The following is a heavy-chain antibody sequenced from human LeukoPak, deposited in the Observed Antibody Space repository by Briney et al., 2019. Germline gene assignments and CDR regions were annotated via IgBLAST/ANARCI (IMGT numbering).Heavy chain of an antibody. CDR3: ARVSRVYYDSSGYPY. J-gene: IGHJ4*02. D-gene: IGHD3-22*01. CDR2: ISSSSTTI. V-gene: IGHV3-48*01. CDR1: GFNFSTYS. Sequence: PGGSLRLSCAASGFNFSTYSMNWVRQAPGKGREWVSYISSSSTTINYADSVKGRFTISRDNAKNSLYLQMNGLRAEDTAVYYCARVSRVYYDSSGYPYWGQGTLVTVSP.